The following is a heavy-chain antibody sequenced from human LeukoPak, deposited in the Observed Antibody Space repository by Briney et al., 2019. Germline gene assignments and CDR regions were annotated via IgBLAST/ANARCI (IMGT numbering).Heavy chain of an antibody. J-gene: IGHJ5*02. CDR2: IGTAGDT. V-gene: IGHV3-13*01. Sequence: GGSLRLSCAASGFTFSSYDMHWVRQATGKGLEWVSAIGTAGDTYYPGSVKGRFTISRENAKNSLYLQMNSLRAEDTAVYYCARGGRGISGLYNWFDPWGQGTLVTVSS. CDR1: GFTFSSYD. D-gene: IGHD2-15*01. CDR3: ARGGRGISGLYNWFDP.